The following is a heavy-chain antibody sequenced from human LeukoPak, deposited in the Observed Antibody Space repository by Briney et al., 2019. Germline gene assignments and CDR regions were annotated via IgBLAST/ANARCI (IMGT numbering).Heavy chain of an antibody. D-gene: IGHD1-26*01. V-gene: IGHV3-23*01. Sequence: PGGSLRLSCAASGFTFSSYDMSWVRQAPGKGLEWVSTISGSGGTAWYADSVKGRFTISRDQSKNTLSLQMSSLRAEDTAVYYCAKHSGTYYYFDYWGQGTLVSVSS. CDR3: AKHSGTYYYFDY. CDR2: ISGSGGTA. CDR1: GFTFSSYD. J-gene: IGHJ4*02.